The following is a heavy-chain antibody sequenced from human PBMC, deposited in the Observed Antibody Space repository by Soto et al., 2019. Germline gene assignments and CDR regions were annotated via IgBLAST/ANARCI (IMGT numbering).Heavy chain of an antibody. Sequence: SETLSLTCTVSGGSISSGDYYWSWIRQPPGKGLEWIGYIYYSGSTYYNPSLKSRVTISVDTSKNQFSLKLSSVTAADTAVYYCASRDTSGYHYYSVSWRQATLVTVPQ. D-gene: IGHD3-22*01. V-gene: IGHV4-30-4*01. CDR2: IYYSGST. CDR1: GGSISSGDYY. J-gene: IGHJ4*02. CDR3: ASRDTSGYHYYSVS.